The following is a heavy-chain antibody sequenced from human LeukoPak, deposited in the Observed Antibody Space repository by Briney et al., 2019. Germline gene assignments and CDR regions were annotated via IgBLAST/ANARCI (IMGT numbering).Heavy chain of an antibody. Sequence: GGSLRLSCAASGFTFSSYWMHWVRHAPGKGLVWVSRINSDGSSTSYADSVKGRFTISRDNAKNTLYLQMNSLRAEDTAVYYCARTAYYDFWSGYFAPPHNGYGMDVWGQGTTVTVSS. V-gene: IGHV3-74*01. CDR3: ARTAYYDFWSGYFAPPHNGYGMDV. D-gene: IGHD3-3*01. CDR2: INSDGSST. CDR1: GFTFSSYW. J-gene: IGHJ6*02.